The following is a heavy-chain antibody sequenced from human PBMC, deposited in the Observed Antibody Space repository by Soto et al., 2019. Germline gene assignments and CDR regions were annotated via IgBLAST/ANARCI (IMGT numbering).Heavy chain of an antibody. CDR1: GFTFSSYG. D-gene: IGHD3-3*01. J-gene: IGHJ4*02. CDR3: ARDGKRYYDFWSGYYGY. Sequence: GGSLRLSCAASGFTFSSYGMHWVRQAPGKGLEWVAVISYDGSNKYYADSVKGRFTISRDNSKNTLYLQMNSLRAEDTAVYYCARDGKRYYDFWSGYYGYWGQGTLVTVSS. CDR2: ISYDGSNK. V-gene: IGHV3-30*03.